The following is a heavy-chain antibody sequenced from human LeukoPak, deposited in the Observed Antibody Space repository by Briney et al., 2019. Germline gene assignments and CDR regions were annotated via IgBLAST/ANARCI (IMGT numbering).Heavy chain of an antibody. D-gene: IGHD2-2*01. CDR3: AIASKKSCTSCCYYYMDV. V-gene: IGHV3-30*04. CDR1: GFTFSSYA. Sequence: GGSLRLSCAASGFTFSSYAMHWVRQAPGKGLEWVAVISYDGSNKYYADSVKGRFTISRDNSKNTLYLQMNSLRAEDTAVYYCAIASKKSCTSCCYYYMDVWGKGTTVTVSS. CDR2: ISYDGSNK. J-gene: IGHJ6*03.